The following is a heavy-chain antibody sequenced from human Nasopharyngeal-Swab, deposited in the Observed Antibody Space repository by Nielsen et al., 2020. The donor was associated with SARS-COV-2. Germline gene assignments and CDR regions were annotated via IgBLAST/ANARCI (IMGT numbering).Heavy chain of an antibody. D-gene: IGHD3-10*02. CDR1: GFTFSSYA. CDR2: ISYDGSNK. CDR3: TTMFREDY. V-gene: IGHV3-30*03. Sequence: GESLKISCAASGFTFSSYAMSGVRQAPGKGLEWVAVISYDGSNKYYADSVKGRFTISRDNSKNTLYLQMNSLRAEDTAVYYCTTMFREDYWGQGTLVTVSS. J-gene: IGHJ4*02.